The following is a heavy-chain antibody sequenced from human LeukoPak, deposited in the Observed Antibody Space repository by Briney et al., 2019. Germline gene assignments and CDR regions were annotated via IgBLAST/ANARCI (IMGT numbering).Heavy chain of an antibody. D-gene: IGHD3-10*01. Sequence: GSLRLSCAASGFTFSSYWMSWVRQAPGKGLEWIGEINHSGSTNYNPSLKSRVTISVDTSKNQFSLKLSSVTAADTAVYYCARARRWFGELFSGSDYWGQGTLVTVSS. CDR2: INHSGST. CDR3: ARARRWFGELFSGSDY. V-gene: IGHV4-34*01. CDR1: GFTFSSYW. J-gene: IGHJ4*02.